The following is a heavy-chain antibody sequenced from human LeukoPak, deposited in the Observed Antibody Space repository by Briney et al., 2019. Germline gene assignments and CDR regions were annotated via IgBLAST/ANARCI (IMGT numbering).Heavy chain of an antibody. D-gene: IGHD3-22*01. CDR1: GFTFSSYS. Sequence: GGSLRLSCAASGFTFSSYSMNWVRQAPGKGLEWVSYISSSSTIYYADSVKGRFTISRDNAKNSLYLQMNSLRAEDTAVYYCARDSPFYYGRCGSRVFYYWGPGNLVTGSS. CDR2: ISSSSTI. CDR3: ARDSPFYYGRCGSRVFYY. J-gene: IGHJ4*02. V-gene: IGHV3-48*01.